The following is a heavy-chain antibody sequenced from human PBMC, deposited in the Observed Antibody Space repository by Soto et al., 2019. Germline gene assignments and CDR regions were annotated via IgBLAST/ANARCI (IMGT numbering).Heavy chain of an antibody. CDR2: ITGTGGRT. CDR1: GFTFSNYA. Sequence: EVQLLESGGGLVQPGGSLRLSCAASGFTFSNYAMSWVRQAPGKGLECVSSITGTGGRTYYADSVKGRFTISRDNSKNTLYLQTNSLRAEDTALYYCAKDLRVLLWFGDLDAFDFWGQGTMVTVSS. J-gene: IGHJ3*01. V-gene: IGHV3-23*01. D-gene: IGHD3-10*01. CDR3: AKDLRVLLWFGDLDAFDF.